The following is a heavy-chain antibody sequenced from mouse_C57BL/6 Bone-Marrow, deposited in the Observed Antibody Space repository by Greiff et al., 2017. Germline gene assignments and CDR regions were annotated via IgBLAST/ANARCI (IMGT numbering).Heavy chain of an antibody. D-gene: IGHD2-10*02. CDR3: TTVYGNDGVWFAY. Sequence: VQLKESGAELAKPGASVKLSCKASGYTFTSYWMHWVKQRPEQGLEWIGWIDPENGDTEYASKFQGKATITADTSSNTAYLQLSSLTSEDTAVYYGTTVYGNDGVWFAYWGQGTLVTGFA. J-gene: IGHJ3*01. CDR2: IDPENGDT. CDR1: GYTFTSYW. V-gene: IGHV14-4*01.